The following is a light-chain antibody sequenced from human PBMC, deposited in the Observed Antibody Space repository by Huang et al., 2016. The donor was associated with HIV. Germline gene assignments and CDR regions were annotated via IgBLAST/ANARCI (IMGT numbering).Light chain of an antibody. V-gene: IGKV3-20*01. Sequence: EIVLTQSPGTLSLSPGERATLSCRASQSLNNNYLAWYQQKPGQAPRLVIYGAVNRATGIPDRFSGSGSGTDFTLTISRLEPEDYAVYYCQQYGFSPGTFGQGTKLEIK. CDR1: QSLNNNY. CDR2: GAV. J-gene: IGKJ2*01. CDR3: QQYGFSPGT.